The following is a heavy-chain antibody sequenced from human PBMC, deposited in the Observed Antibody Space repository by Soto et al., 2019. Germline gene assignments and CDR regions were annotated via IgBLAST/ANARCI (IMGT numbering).Heavy chain of an antibody. CDR2: IWPGDSDT. CDR1: GYNFSKYW. V-gene: IGHV5-51*01. Sequence: PGEALKISCKGSGYNFSKYWIGWVRQMPGKGLEWMGIIWPGDSDTRYGPSFQGQVNISVEKSKTTAYLHLRSLKASDTAIYFCARPYSGINHYFYXWGQGTQFTVSX. J-gene: IGHJ4*02. CDR3: ARPYSGINHYFYX. D-gene: IGHD1-26*01.